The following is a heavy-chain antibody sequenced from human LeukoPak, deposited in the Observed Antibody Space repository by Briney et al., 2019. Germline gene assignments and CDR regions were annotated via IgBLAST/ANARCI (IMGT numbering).Heavy chain of an antibody. D-gene: IGHD3-10*01. CDR2: IYHSGST. CDR3: ASGSSLRAFDI. V-gene: IGHV4-30-2*01. Sequence: PSQTLSLTCAVSGGSISSGTYSWSWIRQPPGKGLEWIGYIYHSGSTYYNPSLKSRVTISVDRSKNQFSLKLSSVTAADTAVYYCASGSSLRAFDIWGQGTMVTVSS. CDR1: GGSISSGTYS. J-gene: IGHJ3*02.